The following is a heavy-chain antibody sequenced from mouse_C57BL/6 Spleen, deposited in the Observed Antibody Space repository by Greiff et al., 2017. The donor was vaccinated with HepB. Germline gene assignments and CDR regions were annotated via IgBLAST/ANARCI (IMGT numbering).Heavy chain of an antibody. J-gene: IGHJ4*01. V-gene: IGHV1-53*01. Sequence: QVQLQQSGTELVKPGASVKLSCKASGYTFTSYWMHWVKQRPGQGLEWIGNINPSNGGTNYNEKFKSKATLTVDKSSSTAYMQLSSLTSEDSAVYYCARGGYYSLYYYAMDYWGQGTSVTVSS. CDR2: INPSNGGT. D-gene: IGHD2-12*01. CDR1: GYTFTSYW. CDR3: ARGGYYSLYYYAMDY.